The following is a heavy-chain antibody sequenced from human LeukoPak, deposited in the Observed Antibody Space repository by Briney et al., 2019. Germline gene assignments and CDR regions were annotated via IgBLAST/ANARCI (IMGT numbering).Heavy chain of an antibody. J-gene: IGHJ4*02. CDR2: ISGSGGST. D-gene: IGHD3-22*01. Sequence: GGSLRLSCAASGFTFSSYAMSWVRQAPGKGLEWVSAISGSGGSTYYADSVKGRFTISRDNSKNTLYLQMNSLRAEDTAVYYCAKDGPEYYYDSSGYSIDFVLFDYWGQGTLVTVSS. V-gene: IGHV3-23*01. CDR1: GFTFSSYA. CDR3: AKDGPEYYYDSSGYSIDFVLFDY.